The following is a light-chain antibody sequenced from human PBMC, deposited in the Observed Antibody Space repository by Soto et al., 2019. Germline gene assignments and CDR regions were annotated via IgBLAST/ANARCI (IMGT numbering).Light chain of an antibody. V-gene: IGKV1-39*01. CDR2: GAS. CDR1: QSITTF. J-gene: IGKJ4*01. Sequence: DIQMTQSPSSLSASVGDRVTITCRASQSITTFLNWYQQKPGKAPKLLIFGASSLPSGVPSRFSGSSSGTDFTLNITNLQLEDFATYFCQQGYSIPLTFGGGTKVEIK. CDR3: QQGYSIPLT.